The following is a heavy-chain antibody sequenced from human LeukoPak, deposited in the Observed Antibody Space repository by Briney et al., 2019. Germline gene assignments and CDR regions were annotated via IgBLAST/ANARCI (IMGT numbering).Heavy chain of an antibody. CDR3: AKSSNRIAAAGVFDY. D-gene: IGHD6-13*01. CDR2: VRYDGSNK. V-gene: IGHV3-30*02. Sequence: PGGSLRLSCAASGFTFSYYGMHWVRQAPGKGLEWVAFVRYDGSNKYYADSVKGRFTISRDNSKNTLYLQMNSLRAEDTAVYYCAKSSNRIAAAGVFDYWGQGTLVTVSS. CDR1: GFTFSYYG. J-gene: IGHJ4*02.